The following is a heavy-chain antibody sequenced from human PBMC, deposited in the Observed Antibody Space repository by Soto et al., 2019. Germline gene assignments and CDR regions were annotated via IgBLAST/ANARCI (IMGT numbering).Heavy chain of an antibody. CDR3: AKEGWGDYYDSSGYYSGMDY. CDR1: GFTFSSYG. Sequence: VGSLRLSCAASGFTFSSYGMHWVRQAPGKGLEWVAVISYDGSNKYYADSVKGRFTISRDNSKNTLYLQMNSLRAEDTAVYYCAKEGWGDYYDSSGYYSGMDYWGQGTLVTVSS. CDR2: ISYDGSNK. V-gene: IGHV3-30*18. J-gene: IGHJ4*02. D-gene: IGHD3-22*01.